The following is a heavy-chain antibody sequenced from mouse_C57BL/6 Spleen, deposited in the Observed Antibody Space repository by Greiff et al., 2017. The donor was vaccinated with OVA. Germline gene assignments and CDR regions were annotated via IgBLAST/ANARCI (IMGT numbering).Heavy chain of an antibody. V-gene: IGHV1-55*01. D-gene: IGHD1-1*01. CDR1: GYTFTSYW. CDR3: ARDYGSSYCVDY. CDR2: IYPGSGST. Sequence: QVQLKQPGAELVKPGASVKMSCKASGYTFTSYWITWVKQRPGQGLEWIGDIYPGSGSTNYNEKFKSKATLTVDTSSSTAYMQLSSLTSEDSAVYYCARDYGSSYCVDYWGQGTTLTVSS. J-gene: IGHJ2*01.